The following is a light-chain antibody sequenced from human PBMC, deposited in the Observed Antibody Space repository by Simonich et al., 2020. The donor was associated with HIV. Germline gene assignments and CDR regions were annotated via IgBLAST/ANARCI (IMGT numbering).Light chain of an antibody. CDR2: KDG. CDR1: TLASQY. CDR3: QSADSSGTNVV. J-gene: IGLJ2*01. V-gene: IGLV3-25*03. Sequence: SYGLTQPPSGSVSPGQTARITCSGDTLASQYAYWYQQKPGKAPVLVIYKDGERPPGSPERISGSSSGTTVTLTISGVQAEDEADYYCQSADSSGTNVVFGGGTKLTVL.